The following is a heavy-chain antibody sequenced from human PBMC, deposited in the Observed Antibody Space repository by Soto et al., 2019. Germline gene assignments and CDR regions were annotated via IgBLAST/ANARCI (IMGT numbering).Heavy chain of an antibody. CDR1: GFTFNNYV. J-gene: IGHJ4*02. CDR3: ARARFEGNFFWGSSIEY. CDR2: ISGGGGST. Sequence: EVQLLESGGGLVQPGGSLRLSCAASGFTFNNYVMTWVRQAPGKGLEWVSSISGGGGSTYYGDSVKGRFTISRDGSESTLFLQMNSLRPEDTAEYYCARARFEGNFFWGSSIEYWGQGTLVTVSS. D-gene: IGHD3-16*01. V-gene: IGHV3-23*01.